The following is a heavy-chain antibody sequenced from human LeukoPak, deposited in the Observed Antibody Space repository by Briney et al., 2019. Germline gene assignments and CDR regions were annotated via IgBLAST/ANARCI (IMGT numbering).Heavy chain of an antibody. D-gene: IGHD1-26*01. Sequence: SETLSLTCTVSGGSMSGYFWSWIRQPPGKGLEWIGYIYYSGSTNYNPSLKSRVTISVDTSKNQFSLKLSSVTAADTAVYYCARSSGVGATSWYFDLWGRGTLVTVSS. J-gene: IGHJ2*01. CDR2: IYYSGST. V-gene: IGHV4-59*08. CDR1: GGSMSGYF. CDR3: ARSSGVGATSWYFDL.